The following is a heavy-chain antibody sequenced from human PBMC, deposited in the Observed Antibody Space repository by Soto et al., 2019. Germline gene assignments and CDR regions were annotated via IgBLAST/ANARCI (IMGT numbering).Heavy chain of an antibody. CDR2: INAGNGNT. D-gene: IGHD3-3*01. J-gene: IGHJ6*03. CDR1: GYTFTSYA. V-gene: IGHV1-3*01. Sequence: ASVKVSCKASGYTFTSYAMHWVRQAPGQRLEWMGWINAGNGNTKYSQKFQGRVTITRDTSASTAYMELSSLRSEDTAVYYCARDNYDFWSGPLDYYYMDVWGEGTTVTVSS. CDR3: ARDNYDFWSGPLDYYYMDV.